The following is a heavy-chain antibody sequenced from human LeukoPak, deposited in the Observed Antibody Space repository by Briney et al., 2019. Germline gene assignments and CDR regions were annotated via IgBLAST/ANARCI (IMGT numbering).Heavy chain of an antibody. D-gene: IGHD2-2*01. CDR1: GYTFTSYG. CDR3: ARGLRAGALDI. CDR2: ISAYNGNT. J-gene: IGHJ3*02. Sequence: ASVKVPCKASGYTFTSYGISWVRQAPGQGLEWMGWISAYNGNTNYAQKLQGRVTMTRDTSISTAYMELRRLRYDDTAVHYCARGLRAGALDIWGQGTMVTVSS. V-gene: IGHV1-18*01.